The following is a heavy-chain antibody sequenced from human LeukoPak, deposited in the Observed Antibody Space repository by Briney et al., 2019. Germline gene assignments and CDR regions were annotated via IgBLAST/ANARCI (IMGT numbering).Heavy chain of an antibody. Sequence: GGSLRLSCAASGFTVSSNFMSWVRQAPGNELQWVSVIYSGGNTYSADAVKGRFTISRDNSKNTLYLQMNSLRADDTAVYFCARGRGTSWYLEWGQGTLVTVSS. J-gene: IGHJ4*02. CDR2: IYSGGNT. CDR3: ARGRGTSWYLE. V-gene: IGHV3-66*01. D-gene: IGHD6-13*01. CDR1: GFTVSSNF.